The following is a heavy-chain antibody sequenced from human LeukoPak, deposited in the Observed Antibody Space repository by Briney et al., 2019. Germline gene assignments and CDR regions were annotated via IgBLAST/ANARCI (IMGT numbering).Heavy chain of an antibody. J-gene: IGHJ5*02. CDR2: IIPIFGTA. D-gene: IGHD3-9*01. Sequence: SVKVSCKASGGTFSSYAISWVRQAPGQGLEWMGGIIPIFGTANYTQKFQGRVTITTDESASTAYMELSSLRSEDTAVYYCARGVLRYFDYWFDPWGQGTLVTVSS. V-gene: IGHV1-69*05. CDR1: GGTFSSYA. CDR3: ARGVLRYFDYWFDP.